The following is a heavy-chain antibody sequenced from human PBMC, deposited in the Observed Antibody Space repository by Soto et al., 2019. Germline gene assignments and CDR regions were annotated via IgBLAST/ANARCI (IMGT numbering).Heavy chain of an antibody. CDR1: GGTFSSYA. D-gene: IGHD3-10*01. J-gene: IGHJ5*02. V-gene: IGHV1-69*01. CDR2: IIPIFGTA. CDR3: ARSMRPGRVLLWSWVEP. Sequence: QVQLVQSGAEVKKPGSSVKVSCKASGGTFSSYAISWVRQAPGQGLEWMGGIIPIFGTANYAQKFQGRVTNPADESTSTAYMELSSLRSEDTAVYYGARSMRPGRVLLWSWVEPLGQGNLVTVAS.